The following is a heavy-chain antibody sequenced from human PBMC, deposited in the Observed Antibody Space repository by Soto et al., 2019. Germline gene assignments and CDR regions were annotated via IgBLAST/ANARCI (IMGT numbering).Heavy chain of an antibody. D-gene: IGHD3-3*01. CDR2: N. J-gene: IGHJ4*02. Sequence: NFYADSVNGRFTISRDNSKNTLYLQMNILRAEYTAVYYCARALSWRSLTTDHWGQGTLVTGSS. V-gene: IGHV3-33*01. CDR3: ARALSWRSLTTDH.